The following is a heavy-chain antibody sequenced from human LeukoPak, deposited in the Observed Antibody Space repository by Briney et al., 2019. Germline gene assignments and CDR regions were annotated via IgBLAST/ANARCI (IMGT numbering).Heavy chain of an antibody. Sequence: PGGSLRLSCAASGFMFSSYAMGWVRQAPGKGLEWVSSIRGKGVSTSFADSVKGRFAISRDNSKNTLYLQMSSLRGEDTAIYYCVKDLPEPYCSNDVCDFHWYFDLWGRGTLVTVSS. CDR3: VKDLPEPYCSNDVCDFHWYFDL. CDR2: IRGKGVST. CDR1: GFMFSSYA. J-gene: IGHJ2*01. V-gene: IGHV3-23*01. D-gene: IGHD2-8*01.